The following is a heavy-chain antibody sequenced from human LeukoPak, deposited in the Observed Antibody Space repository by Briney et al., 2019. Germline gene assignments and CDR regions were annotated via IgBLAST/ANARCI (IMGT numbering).Heavy chain of an antibody. Sequence: ETLSLTCTVSGGSISSSSYYWGWIRQPPGKGLEWIGSIYYSGSTYYNPSLKSRVTISVDTSKNQFSLKLSSVTAADTAVYYCARGIPAAISSYYFDYWGQGTLVTVSS. J-gene: IGHJ4*02. CDR1: GGSISSSSYY. V-gene: IGHV4-39*07. CDR3: ARGIPAAISSYYFDY. D-gene: IGHD2-2*02. CDR2: IYYSGST.